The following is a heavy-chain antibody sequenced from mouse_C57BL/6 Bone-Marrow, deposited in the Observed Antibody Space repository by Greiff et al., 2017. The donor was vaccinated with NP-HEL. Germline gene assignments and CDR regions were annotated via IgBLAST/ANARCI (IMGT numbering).Heavy chain of an antibody. CDR2: IRNKANGYTT. CDR1: GFTFTDYY. CDR3: ARYPPTGGFDY. V-gene: IGHV7-3*01. J-gene: IGHJ2*01. Sequence: EVKLMESGGGLVQPGGSLSLSCAASGFTFTDYYMSWVRQPPGKALEWLGFIRNKANGYTTEYSASVKGRFTISRDNSQSILYLQMNALRAEDSATYYCARYPPTGGFDYWGQGTTLTVSS. D-gene: IGHD2-10*01.